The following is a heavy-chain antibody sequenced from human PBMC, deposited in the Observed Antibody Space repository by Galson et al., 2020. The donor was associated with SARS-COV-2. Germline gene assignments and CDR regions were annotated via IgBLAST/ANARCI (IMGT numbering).Heavy chain of an antibody. Sequence: GGSLRLSCTASGFTFSSYAMTWVRQAPGKGLEWVSSMNGGGSGTYYADSVKGRSTISSDNSKHTLYLQMNNLRADDTAVYYCAKGAGHGSGCYIDYWGQGTLVTVSS. V-gene: IGHV3-23*01. CDR1: GFTFSSYA. J-gene: IGHJ4*02. D-gene: IGHD3-10*01. CDR2: MNGGGSGT. CDR3: AKGAGHGSGCYIDY.